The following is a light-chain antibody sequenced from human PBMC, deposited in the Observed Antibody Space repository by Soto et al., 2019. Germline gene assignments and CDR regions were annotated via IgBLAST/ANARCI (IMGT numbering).Light chain of an antibody. Sequence: EIVLTQSPATRSVSPGERATLSCRASQSVSNFLAWYQQKPGQAPRLVIYDASNSATGIPARFSGSGSGTDFTLTISSLEPEDFALYYGQQRSNWPPEVTFGQGTRLEIK. J-gene: IGKJ5*01. CDR3: QQRSNWPPEVT. CDR2: DAS. V-gene: IGKV3-11*01. CDR1: QSVSNF.